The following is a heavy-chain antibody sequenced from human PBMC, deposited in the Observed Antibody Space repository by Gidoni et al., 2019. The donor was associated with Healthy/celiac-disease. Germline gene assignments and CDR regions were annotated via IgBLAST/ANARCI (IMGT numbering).Heavy chain of an antibody. CDR1: GFSHSNARMG. Sequence: QVTLKESGPVLVKPTETLTLTCTVSGFSHSNARMGVSWIRQPPGKALEWLAHIFSNDEKSYSTSLKSRLTSSKDTSKSQVVLNMTNMDPVDKATYYCARIIAVAMFDYWGQGTLVTVSS. CDR3: ARIIAVAMFDY. CDR2: IFSNDEK. V-gene: IGHV2-26*01. J-gene: IGHJ4*02. D-gene: IGHD6-19*01.